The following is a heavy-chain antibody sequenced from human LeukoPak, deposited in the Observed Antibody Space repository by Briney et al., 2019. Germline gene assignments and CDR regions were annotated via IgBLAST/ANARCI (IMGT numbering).Heavy chain of an antibody. CDR1: GFTFSSYA. J-gene: IGHJ4*02. D-gene: IGHD6-19*01. Sequence: TGGSLRLSCSVSGFTFSSYAMHWVRQAPGKGLEYVSAVSSNGGSTYYADSVKGRFTISRDNSKNTLYLQMSSLRAEDTAVYYCVIKTTKAIAVADYYFDYWGQGTLVTVSS. V-gene: IGHV3-64D*09. CDR3: VIKTTKAIAVADYYFDY. CDR2: VSSNGGST.